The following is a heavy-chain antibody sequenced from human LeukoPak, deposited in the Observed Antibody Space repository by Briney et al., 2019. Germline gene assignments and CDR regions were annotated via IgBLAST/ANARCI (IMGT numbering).Heavy chain of an antibody. CDR2: INHSGST. V-gene: IGHV4-34*01. CDR3: ARGVGYCSSTSCKRDY. Sequence: PSETLSLTCAVYGGSFSGYYWSWIRQPPGKGLEWIGEINHSGSTNYNPSLESRVTISVDTSKNQFSLKLSSVTAADTAVYYCARGVGYCSSTSCKRDYWGQGTLVTVSS. J-gene: IGHJ4*02. D-gene: IGHD2-2*01. CDR1: GGSFSGYY.